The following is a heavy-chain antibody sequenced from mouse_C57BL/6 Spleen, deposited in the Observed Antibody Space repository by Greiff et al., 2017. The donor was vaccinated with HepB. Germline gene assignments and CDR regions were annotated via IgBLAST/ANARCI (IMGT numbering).Heavy chain of an antibody. CDR2: IRRKSSNYAT. CDR1: GFTFNTYA. J-gene: IGHJ2*01. D-gene: IGHD2-5*01. V-gene: IGHV10-3*01. CDR3: VREGSNYEGGYYYFDY. Sequence: EVKVVESGGGLVQPKGSLKLSCAASGFTFNTYAMHWVRQAPGKGLEGVARIRRKSSNYATYYADSVKDRFTISRDDSQSMLYLQMNNLKTEDTAMYYCVREGSNYEGGYYYFDYWGQGTTLTVSS.